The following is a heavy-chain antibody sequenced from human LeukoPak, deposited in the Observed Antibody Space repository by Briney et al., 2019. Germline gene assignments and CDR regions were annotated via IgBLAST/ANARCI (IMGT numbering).Heavy chain of an antibody. D-gene: IGHD5-12*01. CDR2: IYYSGST. CDR1: GGSISSYY. Sequence: SETLSLTCTVSGGSISSYYWSWIRQPPGKGLEWIGYIYYSGSTNYNPSLRSRVTISLDTSKNQFSLKLRSVTAADTAVYYCARVGYDSIYYYYYYYMDVWGKGTTVTISS. J-gene: IGHJ6*03. V-gene: IGHV4-59*01. CDR3: ARVGYDSIYYYYYYYMDV.